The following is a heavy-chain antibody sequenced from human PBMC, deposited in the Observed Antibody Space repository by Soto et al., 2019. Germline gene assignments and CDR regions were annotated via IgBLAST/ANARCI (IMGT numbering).Heavy chain of an antibody. V-gene: IGHV4-59*01. D-gene: IGHD3-22*01. CDR1: GGSISSYY. J-gene: IGHJ6*02. CDR3: ARVYDSSGYYHYYYGMDV. Sequence: LSLTCTVSGGSISSYYWSWIRQPPGKGLEWIGYIYYSGSTNYNPSLKSRVTISVDTSKNQFSLKLSSVTAADTAVYYCARVYDSSGYYHYYYGMDVWGQGTTVTVYS. CDR2: IYYSGST.